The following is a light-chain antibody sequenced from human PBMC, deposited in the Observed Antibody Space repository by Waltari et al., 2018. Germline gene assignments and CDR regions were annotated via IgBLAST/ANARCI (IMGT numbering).Light chain of an antibody. V-gene: IGKV3-11*01. CDR1: QSVSAY. CDR2: DAS. CDR3: HQRTSWPLT. J-gene: IGKJ4*01. Sequence: VLTQSPATLSFSPGERATLSCRASQSVSAYLAWYQQKPGQAPRLLIYDASNRATGIPARFSGSGSGTDFTLTISSLEPEDFAVYYCHQRTSWPLTFGGGTKVEIK.